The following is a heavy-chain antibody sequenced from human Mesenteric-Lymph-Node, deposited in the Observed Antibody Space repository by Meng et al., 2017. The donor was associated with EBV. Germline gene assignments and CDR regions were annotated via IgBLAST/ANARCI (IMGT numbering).Heavy chain of an antibody. Sequence: QVQLQPWGARLLQPSQTLSLTCVISGGSFRCYSCNWIRQPPGMGLEWIGYIYDSGITYYTPSLKSRVTISVDRSKNQFSLKLNSVTAADTAVYYCASGDSAYDVPLYFDYWGQGALVTVSS. CDR1: GGSFRCYS. V-gene: IGHV4-34*01. J-gene: IGHJ4*02. CDR3: ASGDSAYDVPLYFDY. D-gene: IGHD5-12*01. CDR2: IYDSGIT.